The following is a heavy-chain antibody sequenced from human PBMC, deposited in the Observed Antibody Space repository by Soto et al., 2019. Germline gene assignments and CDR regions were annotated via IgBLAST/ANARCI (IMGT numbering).Heavy chain of an antibody. V-gene: IGHV5-10-1*01. D-gene: IGHD3-22*01. CDR1: GYSFTSYW. Sequence: PGESLKISCKGYGYSFTSYWISWVRQMPGKGLEWMGRIDPSDSYTNYSPSFQGHVTISADKSISTAYLQWSSLKASDTAMYYCAKQYDSRGSYSLSNYSYGMDGWGQGTTVTVYS. J-gene: IGHJ6*02. CDR3: AKQYDSRGSYSLSNYSYGMDG. CDR2: IDPSDSYT.